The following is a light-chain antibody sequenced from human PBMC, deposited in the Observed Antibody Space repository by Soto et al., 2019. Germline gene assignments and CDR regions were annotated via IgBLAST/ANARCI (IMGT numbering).Light chain of an antibody. Sequence: IVLTQSPDTLSLSPGERATLSCRASQSIRSERLAWYQQKPGQAPRLVIFDASNRASGMPDRFSASGSGTDFTLTISRLEPEDFAVYYCQQYSRAPLTFGQGTKV. CDR2: DAS. CDR1: QSIRSER. J-gene: IGKJ1*01. V-gene: IGKV3-20*01. CDR3: QQYSRAPLT.